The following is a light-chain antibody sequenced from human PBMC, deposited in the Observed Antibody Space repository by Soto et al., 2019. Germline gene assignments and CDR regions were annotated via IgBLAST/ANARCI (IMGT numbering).Light chain of an antibody. J-gene: IGLJ3*02. CDR2: GVT. CDR3: SSYTSSGTLV. V-gene: IGLV2-14*01. Sequence: QSALTQPASLSGSPGRSSTISCTGTSSDVGGYNYVSWFQQHPGKAPKLMIYGVTNRPSGISNRFSGSKSGNTASLTISGLQAEDEADYYCSSYTSSGTLVFGGGTKLTVL. CDR1: SSDVGGYNY.